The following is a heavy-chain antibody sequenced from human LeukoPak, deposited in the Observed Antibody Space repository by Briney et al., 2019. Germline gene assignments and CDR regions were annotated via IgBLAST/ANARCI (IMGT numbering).Heavy chain of an antibody. Sequence: PSETLSLTCTVSGGSISSYYWSWIRQPPGKGLEWIGYIYYSGSTNYNPSLKSRVTISVDTSKNQFSLKLSSVTAADTAVYYCARDRTKANWGSESGYFDLWGRGTLVTVSS. CDR3: ARDRTKANWGSESGYFDL. J-gene: IGHJ2*01. CDR2: IYYSGST. V-gene: IGHV4-59*01. CDR1: GGSISSYY. D-gene: IGHD7-27*01.